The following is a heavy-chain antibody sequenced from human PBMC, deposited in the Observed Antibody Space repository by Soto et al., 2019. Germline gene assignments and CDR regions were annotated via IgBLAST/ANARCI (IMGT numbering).Heavy chain of an antibody. D-gene: IGHD5-18*01. CDR2: MSYDGNKK. Sequence: QVQLVESGGGVVQPGRSLRLSCAVSGFTLSSYGIHWVRQAPGKGLEWVAFMSYDGNKKYYADSVKGRFTISRDNSKNTLYLLMARLTAEDTAMYYCTKGLSVIQEWIIAGYWGQGTQLSVSS. J-gene: IGHJ4*02. CDR1: GFTLSSYG. V-gene: IGHV3-30*18. CDR3: TKGLSVIQEWIIAGY.